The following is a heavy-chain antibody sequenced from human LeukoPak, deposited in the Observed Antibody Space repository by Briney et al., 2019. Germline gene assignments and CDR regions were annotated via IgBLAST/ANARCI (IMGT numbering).Heavy chain of an antibody. CDR3: AKDLTSGSGSYDY. CDR1: GFTFTDYA. Sequence: GGSLRLSCTASGFTFTDYAMSWVRQAPGGGREWVSAISVDGGGYTYYADSVKGRFTISRVNSKNTLYLEMNSLRAEDTAVYYCAKDLTSGSGSYDYWGQGTLVTVSS. CDR2: ISVDGGGYT. J-gene: IGHJ4*02. D-gene: IGHD3-10*01. V-gene: IGHV3-23*01.